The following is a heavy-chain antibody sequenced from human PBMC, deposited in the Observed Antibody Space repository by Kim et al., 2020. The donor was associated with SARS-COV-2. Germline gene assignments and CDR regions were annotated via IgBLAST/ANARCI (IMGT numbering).Heavy chain of an antibody. V-gene: IGHV4-4*02. D-gene: IGHD6-19*01. CDR3: ASLAAAVAGPVHDY. Sequence: SETLSLTCAVSGGSISSSNWWSWVRQPPGKGLEWIGEIYHSGSTNYNPSLKSRVTISVDKSKNQFSLKLSSVTAADTAVYYCASLAAAVAGPVHDYWGQGTLVTVSS. CDR1: GGSISSSNW. J-gene: IGHJ4*02. CDR2: IYHSGST.